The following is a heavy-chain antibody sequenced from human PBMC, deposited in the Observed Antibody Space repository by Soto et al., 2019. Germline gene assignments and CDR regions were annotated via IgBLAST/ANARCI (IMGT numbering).Heavy chain of an antibody. V-gene: IGHV3-23*01. D-gene: IGHD5-12*01. J-gene: IGHJ5*02. CDR2: ISGSGGST. CDR3: AKDMEGDGLSGYEANWFDP. CDR1: GFTFSSYA. Sequence: GGSLRLSCAASGFTFSSYAMSWVRQAPGKGLEWVSAISGSGGSTYYADSVKGRFTISRDNSKNTLYLQMNSLRAEDTAVYYFAKDMEGDGLSGYEANWFDPWGQGTLVTVSS.